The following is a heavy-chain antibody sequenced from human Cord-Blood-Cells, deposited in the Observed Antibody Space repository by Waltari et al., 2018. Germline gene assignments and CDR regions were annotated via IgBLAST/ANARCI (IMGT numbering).Heavy chain of an antibody. D-gene: IGHD1-26*01. J-gene: IGHJ3*02. V-gene: IGHV3-21*01. CDR2: ISSSSSYI. CDR3: ARDRYSGSYYAFDI. Sequence: EVQLVESGGGLVKPGGSLRLSCAASGFTFSSYSMNWVRQAPGKGLEWVSSISSSSSYIYYADSVKSRFTISRDNAKNSLYLQMNSLRAEDTAVYYCARDRYSGSYYAFDIWGQGTMVTVSS. CDR1: GFTFSSYS.